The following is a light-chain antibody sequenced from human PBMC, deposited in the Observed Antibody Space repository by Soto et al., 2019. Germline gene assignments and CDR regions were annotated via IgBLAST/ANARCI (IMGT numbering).Light chain of an antibody. Sequence: IVLTQSPGTLSLSPGERATLSCRASQSVSSSYLAWYQQKPGQAPRLLIYDASNKATGIPARFSGSGSGTDFTLTISSLEPGDFAVYYCQQRSKWPFTFGPGTKVDIK. V-gene: IGKV3-11*01. CDR1: QSVSSSY. J-gene: IGKJ3*01. CDR2: DAS. CDR3: QQRSKWPFT.